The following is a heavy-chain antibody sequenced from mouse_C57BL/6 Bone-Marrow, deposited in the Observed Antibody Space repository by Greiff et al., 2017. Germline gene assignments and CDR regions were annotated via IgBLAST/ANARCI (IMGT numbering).Heavy chain of an antibody. D-gene: IGHD1-1*01. CDR1: GYAFSSSW. J-gene: IGHJ4*01. V-gene: IGHV1-82*01. CDR3: ARNYYGSSFYYAMDY. Sequence: VQLKQSGPELVKPGASVKISCKASGYAFSSSWMNWVKQRPGKGLEWIGRIYPGDGDTNYNGKFKGKATLTADKSSSTAYMQLSSLTSEDSAVYFCARNYYGSSFYYAMDYWGQGTSVTVSS. CDR2: IYPGDGDT.